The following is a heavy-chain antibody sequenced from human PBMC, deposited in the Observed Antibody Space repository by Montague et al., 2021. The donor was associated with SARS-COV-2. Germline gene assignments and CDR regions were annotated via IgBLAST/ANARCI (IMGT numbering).Heavy chain of an antibody. D-gene: IGHD3-16*02. J-gene: IGHJ6*02. CDR3: ARDLIVYDYVWGSYRPYGMDV. V-gene: IGHV4-4*07. CDR2: IYTSGST. Sequence: SETLSLTCTVSGGSISSYYWSWIRQPAGKGLEWIGRIYTSGSTNYNPSLKSRVTMSVDTSKNQFSLKLSSVTAADTAVYYCARDLIVYDYVWGSYRPYGMDVWGQGTRVTVSS. CDR1: GGSISSYY.